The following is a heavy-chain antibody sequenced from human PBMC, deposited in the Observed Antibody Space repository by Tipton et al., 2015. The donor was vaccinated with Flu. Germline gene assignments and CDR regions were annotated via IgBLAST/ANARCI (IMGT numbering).Heavy chain of an antibody. V-gene: IGHV4-39*01. Sequence: TLSLTCTVSGGSITGSTYYWAWIRRPPGRALEFIGSIYYTGITYYNAPLKSRATISVDTSKSRFSLKLTSVTAADTAVYYCARVSPRRVTSIVVVMLPEGYFDFWGQGISVIVSP. J-gene: IGHJ4*02. D-gene: IGHD3-22*01. CDR1: GGSITGSTYY. CDR2: IYYTGIT. CDR3: ARVSPRRVTSIVVVMLPEGYFDF.